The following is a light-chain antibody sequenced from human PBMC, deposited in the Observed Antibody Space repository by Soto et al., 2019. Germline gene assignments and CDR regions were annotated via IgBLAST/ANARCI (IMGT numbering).Light chain of an antibody. CDR2: SAS. CDR3: QQANTFTFT. V-gene: IGKV1-12*01. J-gene: IGKJ5*01. CDR1: QGISTW. Sequence: DIQMTQSPSSVSASVGDRVTMTGRASQGISTWLAWYQQKPGRAPKLVLYSASSLQSGVPSRFSGSGSGTDFTLTISNVQTEDFATYYCQQANTFTFTFGQGTRVEIK.